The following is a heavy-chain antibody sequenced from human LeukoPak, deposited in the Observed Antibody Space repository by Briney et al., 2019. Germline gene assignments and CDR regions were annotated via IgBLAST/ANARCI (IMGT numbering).Heavy chain of an antibody. CDR2: IYYSGST. CDR3: ARTSGYGRVMDY. J-gene: IGHJ4*02. D-gene: IGHD5-12*01. Sequence: SETLSLTCTVSGGSISSSSYYWGWIRQPPGKGLEWIGSIYYSGSTYYNPSLKSRVTISVDTSKNQFSLKLSSVTAADTAVYYCARTSGYGRVMDYWGQGTLVTVSS. V-gene: IGHV4-39*07. CDR1: GGSISSSSYY.